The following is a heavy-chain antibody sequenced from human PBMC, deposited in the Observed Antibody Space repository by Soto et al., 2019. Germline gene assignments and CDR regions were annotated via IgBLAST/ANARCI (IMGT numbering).Heavy chain of an antibody. Sequence: SETLSLTCTVSGGSISSSGYFWGWIRQPPGKGLEWIGSIYYSGSTYYNPSLKSRVTISVDTSKNQFSLNLSSVTAADTAVYYCARHSGHIYGYFRDFDYWGQGTLVTVSS. CDR3: ARHSGHIYGYFRDFDY. V-gene: IGHV4-39*01. CDR1: GGSISSSGYF. CDR2: IYYSGST. D-gene: IGHD5-18*01. J-gene: IGHJ4*02.